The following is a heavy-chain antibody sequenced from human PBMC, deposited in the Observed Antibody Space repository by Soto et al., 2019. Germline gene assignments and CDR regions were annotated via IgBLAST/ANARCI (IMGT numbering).Heavy chain of an antibody. CDR2: ISAYNGNT. V-gene: IGHV1-18*01. CDR3: VRGPRVGMIAAVGRWRWYGMDV. CDR1: GYTFTSYG. J-gene: IGHJ6*02. D-gene: IGHD6-13*01. Sequence: QVQLVQSGAEVKKPGASVKVSCKASGYTFTSYGISWVRQAPGQGLEWMGWISAYNGNTNYAQKLQGRVTMTTDTSRSTAYMERRSLRSDDTAVYYCVRGPRVGMIAAVGRWRWYGMDVWGHGTTVTVSS.